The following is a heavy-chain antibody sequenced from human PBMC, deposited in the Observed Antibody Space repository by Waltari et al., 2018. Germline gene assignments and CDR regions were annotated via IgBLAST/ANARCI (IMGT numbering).Heavy chain of an antibody. CDR3: AKAYGSGSYYNIFDC. V-gene: IGHV3-9*01. CDR1: TFDDYA. CDR2: ISWNSGSI. D-gene: IGHD3-10*01. J-gene: IGHJ4*02. Sequence: TFDDYAMHWVRQAPGKGLEWVSGISWNSGSIGYADSVKGRFTISRDNAKNSLYLQMNSLRAEDTALYYCAKAYGSGSYYNIFDCWGQGTLVTVSS.